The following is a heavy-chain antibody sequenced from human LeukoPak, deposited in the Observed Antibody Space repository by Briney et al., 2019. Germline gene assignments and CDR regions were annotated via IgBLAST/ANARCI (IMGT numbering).Heavy chain of an antibody. CDR1: GGSFSGYY. D-gene: IGHD2-2*01. CDR3: ARGGGPSSTSGYYYYYCMDV. Sequence: SETLSLTCAVYGGSFSGYYWSWIRQPPGKGLEWIGEINHSGSTNYNPSLKSRVTILVDTSKNQFSLKLSSVTAADTAVYYCARGGGPSSTSGYYYYYCMDVWGKGTTVTVSS. CDR2: INHSGST. J-gene: IGHJ6*03. V-gene: IGHV4-34*01.